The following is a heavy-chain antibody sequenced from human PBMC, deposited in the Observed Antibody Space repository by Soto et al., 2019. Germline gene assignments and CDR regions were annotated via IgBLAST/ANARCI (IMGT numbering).Heavy chain of an antibody. D-gene: IGHD5-12*01. CDR1: GGSISSYY. CDR2: IYYSGNT. V-gene: IGHV4-59*01. CDR3: AGLEVATGGLWFDP. Sequence: PSETLSLTCTVSGGSISSYYWSWIRQPPGKGLEWIGYIYYSGNTNYDPSPKSRVTISVDASKNQFSLKLSSVTAADTAVYYCAGLEVATGGLWFDPWGQGTLVTVSS. J-gene: IGHJ5*02.